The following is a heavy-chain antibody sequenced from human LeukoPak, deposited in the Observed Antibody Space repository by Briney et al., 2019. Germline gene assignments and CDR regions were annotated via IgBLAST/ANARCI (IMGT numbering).Heavy chain of an antibody. CDR2: IYTSGST. CDR1: GGSISSYY. Sequence: SETLSLTCAVSGGSISSYYWSWIRQPAGKGLEWIGRIYTSGSTNYNPSLKSRVSMSVDTSKNQFSLKLSSVTAADTAVYYCARDPESGYYYGSGSYSGGSFADYWGQGTLVTVSS. V-gene: IGHV4-4*07. CDR3: ARDPESGYYYGSGSYSGGSFADY. J-gene: IGHJ4*02. D-gene: IGHD3-10*01.